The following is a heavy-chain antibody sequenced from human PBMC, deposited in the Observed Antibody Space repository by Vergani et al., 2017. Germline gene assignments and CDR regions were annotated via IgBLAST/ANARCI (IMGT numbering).Heavy chain of an antibody. CDR1: GFTFSSYA. V-gene: IGHV3-30*01. CDR2: ISYDGSNK. J-gene: IGHJ3*02. Sequence: QVQLVESGGGVVQPGRSLRLSCAASGFTFSSYAMHWVRQAPGKGLEWVAVISYDGSNKYYADSVKGRFTISRDNSKNTLYLQMNSLRAEDTAVYYCARVQGSSWYGGRYAFDIWGQGTMVTVSS. CDR3: ARVQGSSWYGGRYAFDI. D-gene: IGHD6-13*01.